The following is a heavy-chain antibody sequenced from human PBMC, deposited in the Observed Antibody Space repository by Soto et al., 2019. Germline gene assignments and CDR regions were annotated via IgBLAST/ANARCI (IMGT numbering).Heavy chain of an antibody. Sequence: PSETLSLTCAVSGGSISSNNWWCWVRQPPGKGLEWIGEIYHSGNANYNPSLKSRVTISVDKSKNQFSLKVNSVTAADTAVYYCARHSPSYTNAGDYWGQGTLVTVSS. V-gene: IGHV4-4*02. CDR2: IYHSGNA. CDR1: GGSISSNNW. CDR3: ARHSPSYTNAGDY. J-gene: IGHJ4*02. D-gene: IGHD4-4*01.